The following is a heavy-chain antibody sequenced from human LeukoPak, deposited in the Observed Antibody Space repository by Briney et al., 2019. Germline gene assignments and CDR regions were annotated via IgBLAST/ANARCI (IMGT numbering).Heavy chain of an antibody. CDR2: ISGSGGST. Sequence: GRSLRLSCAASGFTFSSYAMSWVRQAPGKGLEWVSAISGSGGSTYYADSVKGRFTISRDNSKNTLYLQMNSLRAEDTAVYYCAKSFVVIAAAGRWFDPWGQGTLVTVSS. CDR3: AKSFVVIAAAGRWFDP. D-gene: IGHD6-13*01. J-gene: IGHJ5*02. V-gene: IGHV3-23*01. CDR1: GFTFSSYA.